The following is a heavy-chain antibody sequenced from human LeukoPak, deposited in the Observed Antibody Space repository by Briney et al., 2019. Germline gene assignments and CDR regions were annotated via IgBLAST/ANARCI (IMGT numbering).Heavy chain of an antibody. D-gene: IGHD2-15*01. CDR3: ARVPNDYCSGGSCYRDAFDI. V-gene: IGHV1-8*01. J-gene: IGHJ3*02. CDR1: GYTFTSYD. Sequence: GASVKVSCKASGYTFTSYDINWVRQATGQGPEWMGWMNPNSGNTGYAQKFQGRVTMTRNTSISTAYMELSSLRSEDTAVYYCARVPNDYCSGGSCYRDAFDIWGQGTMVTVSS. CDR2: MNPNSGNT.